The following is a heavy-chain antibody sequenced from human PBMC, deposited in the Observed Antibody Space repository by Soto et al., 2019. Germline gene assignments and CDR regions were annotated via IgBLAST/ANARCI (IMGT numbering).Heavy chain of an antibody. CDR3: AREGVRGIGV. J-gene: IGHJ6*02. D-gene: IGHD3-16*01. Sequence: QVQLVQSGAEVKKPGASVKVSCKASGYTFTSYDINWVRQATGQGLEWMGWMNPNSANTGYAQKFQGRVTMTRNTSINTADKELSSRRSEDTAVAYCAREGVRGIGVRGHGTTVIVSS. V-gene: IGHV1-8*01. CDR1: GYTFTSYD. CDR2: MNPNSANT.